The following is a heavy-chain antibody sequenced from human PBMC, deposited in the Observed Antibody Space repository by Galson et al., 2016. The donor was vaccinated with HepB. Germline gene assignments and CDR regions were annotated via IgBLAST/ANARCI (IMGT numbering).Heavy chain of an antibody. CDR1: GFTVSSNY. V-gene: IGHV3-53*01. J-gene: IGHJ6*02. D-gene: IGHD3-16*02. Sequence: SLRLSCAASGFTVSSNYMSWVRQAPGKGLEWVSVIYSGGSTYYADPVKGRFTISRDNSKNTLYLQMNSLRAEDTAVYYCARAPTGVLVYYGLDVWGQGTTVTVSS. CDR3: ARAPTGVLVYYGLDV. CDR2: IYSGGST.